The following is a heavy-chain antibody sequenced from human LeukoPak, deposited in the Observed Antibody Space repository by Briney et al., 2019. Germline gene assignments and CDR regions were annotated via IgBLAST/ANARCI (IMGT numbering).Heavy chain of an antibody. V-gene: IGHV3-23*01. D-gene: IGHD3-10*01. Sequence: GGTLRLSCAASGFTFSSYGMSWVRQAPGKGLEWVSAISGSGGSTYYADSVKGRFTISRDNSKNTLYLQMNSLRAEDTAVYYCAKGDYYGSGSYGDYWGQGTLVTVSS. CDR2: ISGSGGST. CDR1: GFTFSSYG. CDR3: AKGDYYGSGSYGDY. J-gene: IGHJ4*02.